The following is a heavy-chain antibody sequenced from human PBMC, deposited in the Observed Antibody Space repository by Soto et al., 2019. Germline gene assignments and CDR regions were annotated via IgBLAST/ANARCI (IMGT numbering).Heavy chain of an antibody. V-gene: IGHV4-38-2*02. J-gene: IGHJ5*02. CDR1: GDSLSSGYH. Sequence: TSATMPLTCTVFGDSLSSGYHWARLRRPPGKALEWIGSIYHSGTTYYNPSLKSRVTISVDTSRNQFSLKLSSVTAADSAVYYCARTDNVGYYQSCGQGILVTVSS. CDR2: IYHSGTT. D-gene: IGHD3-3*01. CDR3: ARTDNVGYYQS.